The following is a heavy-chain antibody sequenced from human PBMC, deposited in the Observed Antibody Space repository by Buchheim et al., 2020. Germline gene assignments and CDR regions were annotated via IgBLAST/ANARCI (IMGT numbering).Heavy chain of an antibody. J-gene: IGHJ6*02. D-gene: IGHD6-13*01. CDR2: IDWVDGK. V-gene: IGHV2-70*01. CDR1: GFSLSTSGMC. CDR3: ARIRVEQQLAHYNYYGTDV. Sequence: QVTLRESGPALVQPTQTLTLTCTFSGFSLSTSGMCVSWIRQPPGKALEWLALIDWVDGKYYSPYLKTRLTISKDTSKNQVALTMTNMDPVDTATYYCARIRVEQQLAHYNYYGTDVWGQGTT.